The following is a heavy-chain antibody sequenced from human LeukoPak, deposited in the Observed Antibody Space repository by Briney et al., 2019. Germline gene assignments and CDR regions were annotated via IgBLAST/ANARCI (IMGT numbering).Heavy chain of an antibody. CDR3: ARDPGAVAGIN. Sequence: WASVKVSCEASGGTFSSYAISWVRQAPGQGLEWMGGIIPIFGAANYAQKFQGRVTITADKSTSTAYMELSSLRSEDTAVYYCARDPGAVAGINWGQGTLVTVSS. D-gene: IGHD6-19*01. J-gene: IGHJ4*02. CDR1: GGTFSSYA. V-gene: IGHV1-69*06. CDR2: IIPIFGAA.